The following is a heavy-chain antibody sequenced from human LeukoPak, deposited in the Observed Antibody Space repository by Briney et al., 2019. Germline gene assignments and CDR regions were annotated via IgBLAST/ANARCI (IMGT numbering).Heavy chain of an antibody. J-gene: IGHJ4*02. CDR2: IYSSGST. V-gene: IGHV4-59*08. Sequence: SETLSLTCTVSGGSISNYYWSWIRQPPGKGLEWIGYIYSSGSTNYNPSLKSRVTISVDTSKNQFSLKLSSVTAADTAVYYCARVAYCGGDCYSYYDYWGQGTLVTVSS. D-gene: IGHD2-21*01. CDR1: GGSISNYY. CDR3: ARVAYCGGDCYSYYDY.